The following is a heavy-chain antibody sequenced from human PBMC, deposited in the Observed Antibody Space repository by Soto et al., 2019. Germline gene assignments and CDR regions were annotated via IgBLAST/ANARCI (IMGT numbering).Heavy chain of an antibody. D-gene: IGHD3-9*01. CDR1: GGSISSSSYY. V-gene: IGHV4-39*01. CDR3: ARHLYSRYFDWLFPHYFDY. Sequence: QLQLQESGPGLVKPSETLSLTCTVSGGSISSSSYYWGWIRQPPGKGLEWIGSIYYSGSTYYNPSLKSRVTISVDTSKNQFSLKLSSVTAADTAVYYCARHLYSRYFDWLFPHYFDYWGQGTLVTVSS. CDR2: IYYSGST. J-gene: IGHJ4*02.